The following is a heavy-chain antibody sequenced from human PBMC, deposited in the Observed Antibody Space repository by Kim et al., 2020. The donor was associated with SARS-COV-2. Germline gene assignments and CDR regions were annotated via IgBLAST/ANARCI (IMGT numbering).Heavy chain of an antibody. CDR2: IYYSGST. Sequence: SETLSLTCTVSGGSISSGDYYWSWIRQPPGKGLEWIGYIYYSGSTYYNPSLKSRVTISIDTSKNHFSLKLSSVTAADTAVYYCAAYCSSTSCHRNWFDPWGQGTLVTVSS. CDR1: GGSISSGDYY. D-gene: IGHD2-2*01. CDR3: AAYCSSTSCHRNWFDP. V-gene: IGHV4-30-4*01. J-gene: IGHJ5*02.